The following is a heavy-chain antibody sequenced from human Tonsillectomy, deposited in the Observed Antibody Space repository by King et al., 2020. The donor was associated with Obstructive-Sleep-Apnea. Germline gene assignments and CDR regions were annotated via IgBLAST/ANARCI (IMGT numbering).Heavy chain of an antibody. CDR3: ARMKGQQLVRSNWFDP. CDR1: GFSLSNARMG. Sequence: VTFKESGPVLVKPTETLTLTCTVSGFSLSNARMGVSWIRQPPGKALEWLAHLFSNDEKSYSTSLKSRLTISKDTSKSQVVLTMTNMDPVDTATYYCARMKGQQLVRSNWFDPWGQGTLVTVSS. CDR2: LFSNDEK. J-gene: IGHJ5*02. D-gene: IGHD6-13*01. V-gene: IGHV2-26*01.